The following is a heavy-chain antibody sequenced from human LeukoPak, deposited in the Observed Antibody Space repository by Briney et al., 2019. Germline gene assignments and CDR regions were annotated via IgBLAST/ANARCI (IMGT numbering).Heavy chain of an antibody. V-gene: IGHV3-23*01. CDR2: ISGSGGST. Sequence: TGGSLRLSCAASGFTFSSYAMSWVRQAPGKGLEWVSAISGSGGSTYYADSVKGRFTISRDNSKNTPYLQMNSLRAEDTAVYYSAKDYGDYLPPIDYWGQGTLVTVSS. CDR1: GFTFSSYA. CDR3: AKDYGDYLPPIDY. J-gene: IGHJ4*02. D-gene: IGHD4-17*01.